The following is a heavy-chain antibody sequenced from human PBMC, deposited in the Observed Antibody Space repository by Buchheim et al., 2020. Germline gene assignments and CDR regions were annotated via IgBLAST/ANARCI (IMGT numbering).Heavy chain of an antibody. D-gene: IGHD3-16*01. CDR1: GFIFSDYD. CDR2: SSSSTA. V-gene: IGHV3-72*01. J-gene: IGHJ4*02. Sequence: EVQLVESGGGLVQPGGSLRLSCAASGFIFSDYDMDWVRQAPGKGLEWVGRSSSSTAEYAAPVKGRFTISRDDSRNSLYLDMNSLITEDTAVYYCARDHWGSYVNWGQGSL. CDR3: ARDHWGSYVN.